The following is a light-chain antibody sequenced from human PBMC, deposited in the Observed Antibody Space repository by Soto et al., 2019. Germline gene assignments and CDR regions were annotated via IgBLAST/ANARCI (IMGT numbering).Light chain of an antibody. CDR1: SSNIGSNY. V-gene: IGLV1-47*01. CDR3: AAWDHRLSGVV. CDR2: RNN. Sequence: QSVLTQPPSASGTPGQRVTISCSGSSSNIGSNYVYWYQQLPGTAPKLLIYRNNQRPSGVPDRFSGSKSGTSASLAISGLRSEDEADYYSAAWDHRLSGVVFGGVTKLTVL. J-gene: IGLJ3*02.